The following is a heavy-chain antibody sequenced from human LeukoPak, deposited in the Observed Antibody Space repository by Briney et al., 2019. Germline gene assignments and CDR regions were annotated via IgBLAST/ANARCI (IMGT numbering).Heavy chain of an antibody. J-gene: IGHJ5*02. CDR1: GFTFSSYG. Sequence: GRSLRLSCAASGFTFSSYGMHWVRQAPGKGLEWVAVIWYDGSNKYYADSVKGRFTISRDNSKNTLYLQMNSLRAEDTAVYYCARDIGYNWFDPWGQGTLVTVSS. V-gene: IGHV3-33*01. CDR2: IWYDGSNK. D-gene: IGHD1-26*01. CDR3: ARDIGYNWFDP.